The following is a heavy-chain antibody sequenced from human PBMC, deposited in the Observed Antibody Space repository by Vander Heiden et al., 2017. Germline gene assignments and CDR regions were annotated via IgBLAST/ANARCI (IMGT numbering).Heavy chain of an antibody. Sequence: QVQLVQSGAEVKKPGASVKVSCKASGYTFTSYDINWVRPATGQGLEWMGWMNPNSGNTGYAQKLQGRVTMTRNTSISTAYMELSSLRSEDTAVYYCARATYYYDSSGYFTFPNYYYYGMDVWGQGTTVTVSS. D-gene: IGHD3-22*01. J-gene: IGHJ6*02. CDR2: MNPNSGNT. V-gene: IGHV1-8*01. CDR1: GYTFTSYD. CDR3: ARATYYYDSSGYFTFPNYYYYGMDV.